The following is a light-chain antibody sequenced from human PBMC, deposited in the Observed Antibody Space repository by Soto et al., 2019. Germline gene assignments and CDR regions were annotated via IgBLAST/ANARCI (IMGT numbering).Light chain of an antibody. CDR3: PQRSNWPLT. CDR2: DAS. J-gene: IGKJ5*01. CDR1: QSVSGY. V-gene: IGKV3-11*01. Sequence: EGVLTQSPDTLSLPPGERATLPCRASQSVSGYLAWYQQKPGQAPRVLIYDASSRATGIPARLSGTGSGTDFTLTIGSLEPEDFAVYYCPQRSNWPLTFGQGTRLETK.